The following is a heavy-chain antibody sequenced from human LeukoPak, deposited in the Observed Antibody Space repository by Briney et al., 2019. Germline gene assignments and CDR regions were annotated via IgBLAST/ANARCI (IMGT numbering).Heavy chain of an antibody. D-gene: IGHD3-16*01. J-gene: IGHJ4*02. CDR1: GFSYSGYS. CDR3: SRGHYGPDY. V-gene: IGHV3-74*01. CDR2: IRRDGSSP. Sequence: GGSLRLSCTASGFSYSGYSMHWVRQAPGKGLEWVSGIRRDGSSPTYADSVKGRFTISRDNAKGSVYLQMNILRAEDTAVYYCSRGHYGPDYWGQGTLVTVSS.